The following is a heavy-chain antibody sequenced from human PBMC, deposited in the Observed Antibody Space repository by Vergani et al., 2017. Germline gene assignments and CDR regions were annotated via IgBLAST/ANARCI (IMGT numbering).Heavy chain of an antibody. Sequence: QVTLKESGPALVKPTQTLTLTCTFSGFSLSTSGMRVSWIRQPPGEALEWLARIDWDDDKFYSTSLKTRLTISKDTSKNQVVLTMTNMDPVDTATYYCARSSNWGSTGFDYWGQGTLVTVSS. CDR1: GFSLSTSGMR. CDR3: ARSSNWGSTGFDY. D-gene: IGHD7-27*01. CDR2: IDWDDDK. V-gene: IGHV2-70*04. J-gene: IGHJ4*02.